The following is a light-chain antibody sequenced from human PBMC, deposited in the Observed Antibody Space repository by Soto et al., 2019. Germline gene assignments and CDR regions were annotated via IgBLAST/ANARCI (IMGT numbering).Light chain of an antibody. V-gene: IGLV2-14*03. CDR2: DVS. CDR3: CSYTSSSTPSV. Sequence: QSALTQPASVSGSPGQSITISCTGTSSDVGGYNYVSWYQQHPGEAPKLMIYDVSDRPSGVSNRFSASKSGNTASLTISGLQPEDEADYFCCSYTSSSTPSVFGTGTKVTVL. J-gene: IGLJ1*01. CDR1: SSDVGGYNY.